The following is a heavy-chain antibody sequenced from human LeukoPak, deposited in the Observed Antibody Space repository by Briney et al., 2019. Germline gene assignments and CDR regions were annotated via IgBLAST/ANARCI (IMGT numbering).Heavy chain of an antibody. J-gene: IGHJ3*02. D-gene: IGHD2-2*01. CDR1: GGSISSYY. CDR3: ASPRGYCSSTSCHEEAFDI. CDR2: INHSGST. Sequence: PSETLSLTCTVSGGSISSYYWSWIRQPPGKGLEWIGEINHSGSTNYNPSLKSRVTISVDTSKNQFSLKLSSVTAADTAVYYCASPRGYCSSTSCHEEAFDIWGQGTMVTVSS. V-gene: IGHV4-34*01.